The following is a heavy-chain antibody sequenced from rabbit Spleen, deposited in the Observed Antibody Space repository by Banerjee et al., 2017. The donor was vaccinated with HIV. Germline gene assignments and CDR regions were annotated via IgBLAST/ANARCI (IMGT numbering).Heavy chain of an antibody. CDR1: GFSFSSSDY. CDR2: IAGSRSGFT. Sequence: QSLEESGGGLDQPEGSLALTCKASGFSFSSSDYICWVRQDPGKGLEWISCIAGSRSGFTYSAAWAKGRFTSSKTSSTTVTLQMTSLTAADTATYFCARDTGSSFSSYGMDLWGPGTLVTVS. CDR3: ARDTGSSFSSYGMDL. D-gene: IGHD8-1*01. V-gene: IGHV1S40*01. J-gene: IGHJ6*01.